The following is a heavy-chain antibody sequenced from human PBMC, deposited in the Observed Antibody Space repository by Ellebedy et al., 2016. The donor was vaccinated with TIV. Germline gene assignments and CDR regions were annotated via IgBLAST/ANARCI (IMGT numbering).Heavy chain of an antibody. J-gene: IGHJ5*02. Sequence: MPSETLSLTCTVSGGSISPYDWSWSRQPTGKGLEWIGYISYSGSPNYNPSLKSRVSLAVDVSDNQFSLKLSSMTAADTAMYYCARHPRLISMVRGAGNWFDPWGQGTLVTVSS. CDR1: GGSISPYD. CDR3: ARHPRLISMVRGAGNWFDP. V-gene: IGHV4-59*08. CDR2: ISYSGSP. D-gene: IGHD3-10*01.